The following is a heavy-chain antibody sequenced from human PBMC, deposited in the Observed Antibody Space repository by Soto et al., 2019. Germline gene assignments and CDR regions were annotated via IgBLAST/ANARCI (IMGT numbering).Heavy chain of an antibody. CDR1: GFTFSSYW. D-gene: IGHD6-19*01. Sequence: EVQLVESGGGLVQPGGSLRLSCAASGFTFSSYWMHWVRQGPEKGLVWVSRINIDGSRTSYADSVKGRFTISRDNAKNTLYLQMNSLRAEDTAVYYCARVSGGSGWYYFDYWCQGALVTVSS. J-gene: IGHJ4*02. V-gene: IGHV3-74*01. CDR2: INIDGSRT. CDR3: ARVSGGSGWYYFDY.